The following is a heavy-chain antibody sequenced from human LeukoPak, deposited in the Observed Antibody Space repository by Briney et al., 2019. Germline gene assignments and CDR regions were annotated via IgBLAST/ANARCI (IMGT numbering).Heavy chain of an antibody. CDR3: ASALKRGSAGTLIDY. V-gene: IGHV1-8*02. Sequence: ASVKVSCKASGYSFTTHGISWVRQATGQGLEWMGWMNPNSGNTGYAQKFQDRVTMTRNTSISTAYMELSSLESEDTAVYYCASALKRGSAGTLIDYWGQGTLVTVSS. D-gene: IGHD6-13*01. CDR2: MNPNSGNT. J-gene: IGHJ4*02. CDR1: GYSFTTHG.